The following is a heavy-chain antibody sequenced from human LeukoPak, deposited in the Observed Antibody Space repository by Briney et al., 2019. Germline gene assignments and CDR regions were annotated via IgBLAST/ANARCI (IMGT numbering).Heavy chain of an antibody. CDR1: GGSLSSYY. D-gene: IGHD3-10*01. Sequence: SETLSLTCTVSGGSLSSYYWSWIRQPAGEGLEWIGHIYTSGSTDYNPSLKNRVSMSVDTSKNQFSLKLSSVTAADTAVYYCARETWGYGSGSPLDYWGQGTLVTVSS. CDR3: ARETWGYGSGSPLDY. J-gene: IGHJ4*02. CDR2: IYTSGST. V-gene: IGHV4-4*07.